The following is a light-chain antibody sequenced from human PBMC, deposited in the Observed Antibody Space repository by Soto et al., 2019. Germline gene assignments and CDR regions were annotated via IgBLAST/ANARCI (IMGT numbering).Light chain of an antibody. CDR1: QGVSNY. Sequence: DIQLTQSPSYLSASVGDRVTISCRASQGVSNYLAWYQQKPGKAPKVLIYSASTLQSGDLSRFSGSGSETEFTLTISSLQPEDFATYYCQQLYTFPLTFGEGTKVEIK. V-gene: IGKV1-9*01. CDR3: QQLYTFPLT. CDR2: SAS. J-gene: IGKJ4*01.